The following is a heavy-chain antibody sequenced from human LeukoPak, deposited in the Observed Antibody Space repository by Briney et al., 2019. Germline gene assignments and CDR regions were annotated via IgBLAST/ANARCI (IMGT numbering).Heavy chain of an antibody. CDR3: AKDQDTMVRGVIILSLDY. Sequence: PGGSLRLSCAASGFTFSSYAMHWVRQAPGKGLEWVAFIRYDGSNKYYADSVKGRFTISRDNSKNTLYLQMNSLRAEDTAVYYCAKDQDTMVRGVIILSLDYWGQGTLVTVSS. CDR1: GFTFSSYA. CDR2: IRYDGSNK. D-gene: IGHD3-10*01. J-gene: IGHJ4*02. V-gene: IGHV3-30*02.